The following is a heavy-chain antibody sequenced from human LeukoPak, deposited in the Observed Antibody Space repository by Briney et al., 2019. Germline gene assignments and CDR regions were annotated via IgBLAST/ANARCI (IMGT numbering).Heavy chain of an antibody. CDR2: IYYSGST. V-gene: IGHV4-59*01. CDR1: GGSISSYY. Sequence: SETLSLTCTVSGGSISSYYWSWIRQPPGKGLEWIGYIYYSGSTNYNPSLKSRVTISVDTSKNQFSLKLSSVTAADTAVYYCARGSDPYYYYYYMDVWGKGTTVTVSS. CDR3: ARGSDPYYYYYYMDV. J-gene: IGHJ6*03. D-gene: IGHD6-25*01.